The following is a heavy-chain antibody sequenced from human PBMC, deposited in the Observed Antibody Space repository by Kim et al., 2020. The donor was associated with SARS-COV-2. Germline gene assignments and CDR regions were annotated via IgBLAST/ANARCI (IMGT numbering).Heavy chain of an antibody. Sequence: ADSVKGRCTISRDNAKKTRYLQMNSRRAEDTAVYYCSKVSSGSSGCFFDYWGQGTLVTVSS. J-gene: IGHJ4*02. D-gene: IGHD6-19*01. CDR3: SKVSSGSSGCFFDY. V-gene: IGHV3-23*01.